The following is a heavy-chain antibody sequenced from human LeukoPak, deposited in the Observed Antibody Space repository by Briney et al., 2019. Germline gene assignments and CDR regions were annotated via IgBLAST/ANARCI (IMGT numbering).Heavy chain of an antibody. D-gene: IGHD2-21*02. CDR3: TRGQSYCGADCYSD. Sequence: GGSLRLSCAASGFSVSNYYMSWVRQPPGKGLEWVSVMYTGGGRYYGDSVKGRFTISRDNSKNTVFLQMNSLRVEDTALYFCTRGQSYCGADCYSDWGQGTLVTVSS. CDR2: MYTGGGR. V-gene: IGHV3-66*01. J-gene: IGHJ4*02. CDR1: GFSVSNYY.